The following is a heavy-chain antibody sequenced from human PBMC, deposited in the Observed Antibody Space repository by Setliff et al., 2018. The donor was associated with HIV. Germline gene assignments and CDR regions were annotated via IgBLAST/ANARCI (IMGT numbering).Heavy chain of an antibody. Sequence: GGSLRLSCAASGFTFSAYAMYWVRQAPGKGLEWVALIWRDGSNKYYADSVKGRFTISRDNSKNTLYLQMNSLRAEDTAVYYCARERLRFLEWLPLDYWGQGTLVTVSS. CDR1: GFTFSAYA. J-gene: IGHJ4*02. CDR2: IWRDGSNK. V-gene: IGHV3-30*04. D-gene: IGHD3-3*01. CDR3: ARERLRFLEWLPLDY.